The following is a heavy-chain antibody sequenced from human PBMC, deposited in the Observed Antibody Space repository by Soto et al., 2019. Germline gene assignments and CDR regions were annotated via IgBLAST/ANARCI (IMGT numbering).Heavy chain of an antibody. CDR1: VGSISSGGCY. J-gene: IGHJ3*02. CDR3: ARSGYCSSTSCYGAAFDI. Sequence: SETLSVTCAVSVGSISSGGCYWSCLRQGPVKGLEWIGYIYYSGSTYYNPSLKSRVTISVDTSKNQFSLKLSPVTAADTAVYYCARSGYCSSTSCYGAAFDIWGQGTMVTVSS. D-gene: IGHD2-2*01. CDR2: IYYSGST. V-gene: IGHV4-31*11.